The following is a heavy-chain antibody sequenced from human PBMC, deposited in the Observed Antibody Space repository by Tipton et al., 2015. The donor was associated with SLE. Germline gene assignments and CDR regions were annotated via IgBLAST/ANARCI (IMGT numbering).Heavy chain of an antibody. CDR3: ASGYSSSSLWY. CDR1: GGSFSGYY. V-gene: IGHV4-34*01. Sequence: TLSLTCAVYGGSFSGYYWSWIRQPPGKGLEWIGEINHSGSTNYNPSLKSRVTISVDTSKNQLSLKLSSVTAADTAVYYCASGYSSSSLWYWGQGTLVTVSS. D-gene: IGHD6-6*01. CDR2: INHSGST. J-gene: IGHJ4*02.